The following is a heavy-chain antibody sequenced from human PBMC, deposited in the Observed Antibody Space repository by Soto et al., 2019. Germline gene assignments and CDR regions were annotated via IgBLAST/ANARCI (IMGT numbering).Heavy chain of an antibody. J-gene: IGHJ6*02. Sequence: GASVKVSCKVSGYTLTDLSMHWVRQAPGKGLEWMGGFDPEDGETIYAQKFQGRVTLTEDTSADTTYMELSSLTSEDTAVYYCATMARQLWYYGMHVWGQGTTVTVSS. CDR3: ATMARQLWYYGMHV. V-gene: IGHV1-24*01. CDR1: GYTLTDLS. D-gene: IGHD5-18*01. CDR2: FDPEDGET.